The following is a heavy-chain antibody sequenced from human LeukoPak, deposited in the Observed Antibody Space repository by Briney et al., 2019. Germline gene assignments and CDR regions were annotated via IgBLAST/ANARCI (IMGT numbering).Heavy chain of an antibody. CDR2: IKGDGSDK. J-gene: IGHJ4*02. D-gene: IGHD1-14*01. Sequence: GGSLRLSCAASGFTFSNDWMSWVRQAPGKGLEWMASIKGDGSDKYYADSVKGRFTISRDNAKNSMYLQINSLRAEDTAVYYCARDPETKRGRDGLDYWGPGTLVIVSS. CDR3: ARDPETKRGRDGLDY. V-gene: IGHV3-7*01. CDR1: GFTFSNDW.